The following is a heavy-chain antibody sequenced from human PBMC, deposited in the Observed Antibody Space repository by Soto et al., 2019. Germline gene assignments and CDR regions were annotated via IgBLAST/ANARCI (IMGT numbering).Heavy chain of an antibody. D-gene: IGHD2-15*01. J-gene: IGHJ6*02. CDR2: IDPSDSYT. Sequence: GESLKISCKGSGYSFTSYWISWVRQMPGKGLEWMGRIDPSDSYTNYSPSFQGHVTISADKSISTAYLQWSSLKASDTAMYYCARQGVCSGGSCYPDNYYYYYFGMDVWGQGTTVTVSS. CDR1: GYSFTSYW. CDR3: ARQGVCSGGSCYPDNYYYYYFGMDV. V-gene: IGHV5-10-1*01.